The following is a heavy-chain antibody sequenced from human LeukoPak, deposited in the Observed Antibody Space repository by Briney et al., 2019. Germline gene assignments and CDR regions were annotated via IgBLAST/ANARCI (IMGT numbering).Heavy chain of an antibody. J-gene: IGHJ4*02. Sequence: ASVKISCKVSGYTFTDYYMHWVQQAPGKGLEWMGLVDPEDGETIYAEKFQGRVTITADTSTDTAYMELSSLRSEDMAVYYCATDRDSGSYYAFDYWGQGTLVTVSS. D-gene: IGHD1-26*01. CDR2: VDPEDGET. V-gene: IGHV1-69-2*01. CDR3: ATDRDSGSYYAFDY. CDR1: GYTFTDYY.